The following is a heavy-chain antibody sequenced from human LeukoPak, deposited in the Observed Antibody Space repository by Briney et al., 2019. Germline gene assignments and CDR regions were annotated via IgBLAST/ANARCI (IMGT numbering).Heavy chain of an antibody. CDR3: ARAQLGYCSSTSCYQRHFDY. V-gene: IGHV1-69*13. Sequence: SVKVSCKASGGTFSSYAISWVRQAPGQGLEWMGGIIPIFGTANYAQKFQGRVTITAGESTSTAYMELSSLRSEDTAVYYCARAQLGYCSSTSCYQRHFDYWGQGTLVTVSS. CDR2: IIPIFGTA. J-gene: IGHJ4*02. D-gene: IGHD2-2*01. CDR1: GGTFSSYA.